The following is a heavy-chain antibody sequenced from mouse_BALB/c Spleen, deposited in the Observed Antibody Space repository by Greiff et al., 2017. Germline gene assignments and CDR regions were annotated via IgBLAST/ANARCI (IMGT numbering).Heavy chain of an antibody. CDR3: ARGRRYDYAMDY. Sequence: EVQVVESGGGLVKPGGSLKLSCAASGFTFSSYAMSWVRQTPEKRLEWVASISSGGSTYYPDSVKGRFTISRDNARNILYLQMSSLRSEDTAMYYCARGRRYDYAMDYWGQGTSVTVSS. CDR2: ISSGGST. CDR1: GFTFSSYA. J-gene: IGHJ4*01. V-gene: IGHV5-6-5*01. D-gene: IGHD2-14*01.